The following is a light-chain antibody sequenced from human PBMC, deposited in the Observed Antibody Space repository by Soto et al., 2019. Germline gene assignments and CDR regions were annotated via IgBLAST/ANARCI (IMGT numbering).Light chain of an antibody. CDR2: KAS. CDR3: LHHGSSLWT. CDR1: QTISTW. Sequence: DIQITQSPSTLSASVGDRVTISCRASQTISTWLAWYQQKPGKAPNLLIYKASSLESGVPSRFSGSGSGTDFTLTISRLEPEDFAMYYCLHHGSSLWTFGQGTKVDIK. J-gene: IGKJ1*01. V-gene: IGKV1-5*03.